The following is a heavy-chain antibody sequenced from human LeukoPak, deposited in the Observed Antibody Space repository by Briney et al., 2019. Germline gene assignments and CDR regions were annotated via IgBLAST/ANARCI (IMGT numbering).Heavy chain of an antibody. J-gene: IGHJ4*02. CDR3: TRGSYGDYEY. D-gene: IGHD4-17*01. V-gene: IGHV3-21*01. CDR2: IDPSSTYI. CDR1: RFTLSSYT. Sequence: GGSLRLSCSASRFTLSSYTMNWVRQAPGKGLEWVSSIDPSSTYIYYADSVKGRFTISRDNAQNSLYVQMNSLRAEDTAVYYCTRGSYGDYEYWGQGTLVTVSS.